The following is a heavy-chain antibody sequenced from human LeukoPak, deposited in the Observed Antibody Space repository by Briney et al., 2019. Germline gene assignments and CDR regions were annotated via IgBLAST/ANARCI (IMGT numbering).Heavy chain of an antibody. CDR3: AKDNNGAAAGIIPGSFYL. V-gene: IGHV3-30*18. D-gene: IGHD6-13*01. Sequence: GGSLTLSCAASGLSLSSYGMHWVRQAPSKGLEWVAVISYDGSNKYYEDSVKGRFTISRDNSKHTLYLQMNSLRLEDTAVYYCAKDNNGAAAGIIPGSFYLWGQGTMVTVSS. J-gene: IGHJ3*01. CDR1: GLSLSSYG. CDR2: ISYDGSNK.